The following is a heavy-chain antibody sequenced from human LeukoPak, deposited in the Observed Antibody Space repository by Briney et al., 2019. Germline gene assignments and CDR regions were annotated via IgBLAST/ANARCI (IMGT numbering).Heavy chain of an antibody. V-gene: IGHV4-39*07. Sequence: PSETLSLTCTVSGGSISSSSYYWGWIRQPPGKGLEWIGSIYYSGSTYYNPSLKSRVTISVDTSKNQFSLKLSSVTAADTAVYYCARDRPPWRSVDWGQGTLVTVSS. CDR3: ARDRPPWRSVD. CDR1: GGSISSSSYY. CDR2: IYYSGST. J-gene: IGHJ4*02. D-gene: IGHD6-19*01.